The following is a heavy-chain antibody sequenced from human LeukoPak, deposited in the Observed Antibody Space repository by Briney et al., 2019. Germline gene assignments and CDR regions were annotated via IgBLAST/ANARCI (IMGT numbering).Heavy chain of an antibody. CDR1: GCTFISYG. CDR3: ARESITMIVTDY. CDR2: ISYDGSNK. Sequence: GGSLRLSCAASGCTFISYGMHWVRQAPGKGLEWVAVISYDGSNKYYADSVKGRFTISRDNSKNTLYLQMNSLRAEDTAVYYCARESITMIVTDYWGQGTLVTVSS. V-gene: IGHV3-30*03. J-gene: IGHJ4*02. D-gene: IGHD3-22*01.